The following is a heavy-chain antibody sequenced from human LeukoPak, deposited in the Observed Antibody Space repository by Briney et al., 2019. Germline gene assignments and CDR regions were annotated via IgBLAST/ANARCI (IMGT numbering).Heavy chain of an antibody. D-gene: IGHD3-22*01. CDR1: GFTFSSKY. CDR3: AGDYYDSSGYFV. CDR2: ISGSGGST. V-gene: IGHV3-23*01. J-gene: IGHJ4*02. Sequence: GGSLRLSCAASGFTFSSKYMSWVRQAPGKGLEWVSAISGSGGSTYYADSVKGRFTISRDNSKNTLYLQMNSLRAEDTAVYYCAGDYYDSSGYFVWGQGTLVTVSS.